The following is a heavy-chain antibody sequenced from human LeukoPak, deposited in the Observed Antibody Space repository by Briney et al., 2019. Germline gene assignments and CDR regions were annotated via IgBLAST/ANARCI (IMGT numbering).Heavy chain of an antibody. V-gene: IGHV4-38-2*02. CDR1: GYSISSGYY. Sequence: SETLSLTCTVSGYSISSGYYWGWIRQPPGKGLEWIGNIYLSGNTYYNPSLKSRVTISLDTSKNQFSLKLSSVTAADTAVYYCARDHGYDSSYWGQGTLVTVSS. J-gene: IGHJ4*02. D-gene: IGHD5-12*01. CDR3: ARDHGYDSSY. CDR2: IYLSGNT.